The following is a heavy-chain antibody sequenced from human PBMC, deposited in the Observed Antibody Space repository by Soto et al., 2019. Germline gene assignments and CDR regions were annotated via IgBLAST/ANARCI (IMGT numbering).Heavy chain of an antibody. J-gene: IGHJ4*02. Sequence: VKLVESGGGLVQPGGSLRLSCTASGFTFSTYAMNWVRQAPGKGLEWVSSITRTGNYIYYADSLKGRFTISRDNAKTSPYLEMNNLRAEDTAVYFCVRGTYSRRPDEGEFWGQGTLLTVSS. CDR3: VRGTYSRRPDEGEF. CDR2: ITRTGNYI. D-gene: IGHD6-13*01. CDR1: GFTFSTYA. V-gene: IGHV3-21*02.